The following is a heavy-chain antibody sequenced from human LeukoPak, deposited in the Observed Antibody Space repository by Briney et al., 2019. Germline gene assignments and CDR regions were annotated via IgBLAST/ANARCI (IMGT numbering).Heavy chain of an antibody. CDR2: IWYDGSNI. Sequence: GGSLRLSCAASGFIFSDYGMHWVRQAPGKGLEWVAAIWYDGSNIFYADSVKGRFTISRDNSKNALYLQMNSLRAEDTADYYCAKEGDRGEALYYYMDVWGNGTTVTVSS. D-gene: IGHD3-10*01. V-gene: IGHV3-33*06. CDR1: GFIFSDYG. CDR3: AKEGDRGEALYYYMDV. J-gene: IGHJ6*03.